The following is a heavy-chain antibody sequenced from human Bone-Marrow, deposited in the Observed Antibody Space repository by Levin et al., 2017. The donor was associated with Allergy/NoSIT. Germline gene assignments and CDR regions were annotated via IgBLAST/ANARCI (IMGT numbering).Heavy chain of an antibody. CDR3: ARHRVSVHYFDY. J-gene: IGHJ4*02. V-gene: IGHV4-39*01. CDR1: GGSISSSSYY. Sequence: GSLRLSCTVSGGSISSSSYYWGWIRQPPGKGLEWIGSIYYSGSTYYNPSLKSRVTISVDTSKNQFSLKLSSVTAADTAVYYCARHRVSVHYFDYWGQGTLVTVSS. CDR2: IYYSGST. D-gene: IGHD3-10*01.